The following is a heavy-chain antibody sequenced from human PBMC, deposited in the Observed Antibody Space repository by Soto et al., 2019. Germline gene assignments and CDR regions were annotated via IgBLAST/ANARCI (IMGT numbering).Heavy chain of an antibody. CDR2: INTNTGNP. CDR3: ARDGYCSSTSCYTGDWFDP. Sequence: ASVKVSCKASGYTFTSCAMNWVRQAPGQGLEWMGWINTNTGNPTYAQGFTGRFVFSLDTSVSTAYLQICSLKAEDTAVYYCARDGYCSSTSCYTGDWFDPWGQGTLVTVSS. V-gene: IGHV7-4-1*01. CDR1: GYTFTSCA. D-gene: IGHD2-2*02. J-gene: IGHJ5*02.